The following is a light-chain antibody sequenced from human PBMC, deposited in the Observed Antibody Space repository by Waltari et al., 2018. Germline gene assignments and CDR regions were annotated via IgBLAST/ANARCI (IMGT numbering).Light chain of an antibody. J-gene: IGLJ2*01. CDR3: SSYAGRNTL. Sequence: QSALTQPPSASGAPGQSVTISCTGTSSDVGVYNYVSWYQQHPGEAPKLLIYEVSKRPQGVPDRFSGSKSGNTASLTGSGLQAEDEGDYYCSSYAGRNTLFGGGTKLTVL. CDR1: SSDVGVYNY. CDR2: EVS. V-gene: IGLV2-8*01.